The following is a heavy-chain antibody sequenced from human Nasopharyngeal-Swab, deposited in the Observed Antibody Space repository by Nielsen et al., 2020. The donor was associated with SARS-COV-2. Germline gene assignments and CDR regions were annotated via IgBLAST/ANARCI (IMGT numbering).Heavy chain of an antibody. V-gene: IGHV4-34*01. Sequence: WIRQPPGKGLEWIGEINHSGSTNYNPSLKSRVTISLDTTKNQFPLKLSSVTAADTAVYYCARGSLRRYCSSTSCYASSWFDPWGQGTLATVSS. CDR3: ARGSLRRYCSSTSCYASSWFDP. D-gene: IGHD2-2*01. J-gene: IGHJ5*02. CDR2: INHSGST.